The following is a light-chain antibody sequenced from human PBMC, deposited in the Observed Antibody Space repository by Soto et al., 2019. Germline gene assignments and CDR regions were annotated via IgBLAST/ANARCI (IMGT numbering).Light chain of an antibody. V-gene: IGLV1-40*01. J-gene: IGLJ2*01. CDR3: QSYDSSLSGSVV. CDR1: SSNIGAGYD. Sequence: QSVLTQPPSVSGAPGQRVTISCTGSSSNIGAGYDVHWYQQLPGTAPKLLIYGNNNRPSGVPDRFSGSKSGTSASLAITGLQAEDEADYYCQSYDSSLSGSVVFGGATKLTVL. CDR2: GNN.